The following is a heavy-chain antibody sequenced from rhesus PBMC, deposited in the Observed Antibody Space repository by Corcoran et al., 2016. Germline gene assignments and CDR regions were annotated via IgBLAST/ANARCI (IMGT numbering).Heavy chain of an antibody. Sequence: EVQLVQSGAEVKKPGVSVKISCKASGYTFTDYYLHWLRQAPGKGLEWMGRVDPEDCEAIHAQKFQDRIPITADQSTATAYMELSTRRSEDTAVYYCATLAAFDYWGQGVLVTVSS. V-gene: IGHV1-111*02. CDR1: GYTFTDYY. J-gene: IGHJ4*01. CDR3: ATLAAFDY. CDR2: VDPEDCEA.